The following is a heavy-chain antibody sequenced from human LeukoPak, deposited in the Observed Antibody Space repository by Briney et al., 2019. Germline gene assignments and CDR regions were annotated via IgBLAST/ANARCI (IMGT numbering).Heavy chain of an antibody. V-gene: IGHV1-2*02. CDR2: INANSGVT. Sequence: ASVKVSCKASGDTFAGYYLHWVRQAPGQGLEWMGWINANSGVTDYAQRFQGRVTMTTDMSITTACMELNRVRSDDAAVYYCATGGGSSGYPEYWGQGTLVTVSS. J-gene: IGHJ4*02. CDR3: ATGGGSSGYPEY. CDR1: GDTFAGYY. D-gene: IGHD3-22*01.